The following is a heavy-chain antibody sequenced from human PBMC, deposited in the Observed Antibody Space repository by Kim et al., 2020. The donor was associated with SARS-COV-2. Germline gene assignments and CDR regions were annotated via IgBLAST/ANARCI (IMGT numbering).Heavy chain of an antibody. D-gene: IGHD3-22*01. V-gene: IGHV3-49*04. CDR1: GFTFGDYA. CDR2: IRSKAYGGTT. CDR3: TRDLPYYYDSSGWGY. Sequence: GGSLRLSCTASGFTFGDYAMSWVRQAPGKGLEWVGFIRSKAYGGTTEYAASVKGRFTISRDDSKSIAYLQMNSLKTEDTAVYYCTRDLPYYYDSSGWGYWGQGTLVTVSS. J-gene: IGHJ4*02.